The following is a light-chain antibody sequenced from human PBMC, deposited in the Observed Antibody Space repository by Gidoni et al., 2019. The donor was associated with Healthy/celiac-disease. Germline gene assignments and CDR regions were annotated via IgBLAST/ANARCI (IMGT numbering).Light chain of an antibody. CDR2: WAS. CDR1: QSVLYSSNNKNY. Sequence: DIVMPQSPDSLAVSLGERATINCKSSQSVLYSSNNKNYLDWYQQKPGQPPKLLMYWASTRESGVPDRFSGSGSGTDFTLTISSLQAEDVAVYYCQQYYSTPLFTFGPGTKVDIK. V-gene: IGKV4-1*01. J-gene: IGKJ3*01. CDR3: QQYYSTPLFT.